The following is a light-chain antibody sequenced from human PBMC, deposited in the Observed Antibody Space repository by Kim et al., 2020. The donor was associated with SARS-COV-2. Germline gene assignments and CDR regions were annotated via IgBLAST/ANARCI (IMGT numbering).Light chain of an antibody. CDR3: CSYADEDSFV. J-gene: IGLJ2*01. Sequence: QSALTQPASVSGSPGQSITISCTGSNSDVGRHNSDSWYQQHPGKAPKLIIYEGSQRPPGTSDRSSGTKSGNTASLTISGLQAEDEADYFCCSYADEDSFVFGGGTQLTVL. V-gene: IGLV2-23*01. CDR1: NSDVGRHNS. CDR2: EGS.